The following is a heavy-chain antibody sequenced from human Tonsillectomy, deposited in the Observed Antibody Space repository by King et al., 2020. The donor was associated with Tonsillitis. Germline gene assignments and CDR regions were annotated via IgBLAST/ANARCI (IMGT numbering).Heavy chain of an antibody. CDR3: AKGMIPFGGVIGFDY. CDR1: GFTFSSYG. D-gene: IGHD3-16*02. V-gene: IGHV3-30*18. Sequence: VQLVESGGGVVQPGRSLRLSCAASGFTFSSYGMHWVRQAPGKGLEWVAVISYDGSNKYYADSVKGRFTISRDNSKNTLYLQMNSLRAEDTAVYYCAKGMIPFGGVIGFDYWGQGTLVTVSS. CDR2: ISYDGSNK. J-gene: IGHJ4*02.